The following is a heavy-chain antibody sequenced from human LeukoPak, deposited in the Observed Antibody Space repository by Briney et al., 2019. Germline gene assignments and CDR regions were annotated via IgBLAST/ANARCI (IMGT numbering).Heavy chain of an antibody. V-gene: IGHV4-4*07. CDR1: GGSISGYY. CDR2: IYTSGST. Sequence: SETLSLTCTVSGGSISGYYWSWIRQPAGKGLEWIGRIYTSGSTNYNPSLKSRVTMSVDTSKNQFSPKLSSVTAADTAVYYCARDMVDYYYYYMDVWGKGTTVTVSS. D-gene: IGHD3-10*01. J-gene: IGHJ6*03. CDR3: ARDMVDYYYYYMDV.